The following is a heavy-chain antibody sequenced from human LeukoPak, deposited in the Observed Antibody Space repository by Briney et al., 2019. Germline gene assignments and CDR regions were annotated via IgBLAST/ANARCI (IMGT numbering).Heavy chain of an antibody. Sequence: PRASVKVSCKASGYTFTSYGITWVRQAPGQGLEWVGWISGYNGNTKYEQKLQGRVTMTTDTSTSTAYMELRSLRSDDTAVYYCARAVLHVNFGHYYYYMDVRGKGTTVTNSS. CDR2: ISGYNGNT. CDR1: GYTFTSYG. V-gene: IGHV1-18*01. D-gene: IGHD3-10*01. J-gene: IGHJ6*03. CDR3: ARAVLHVNFGHYYYYMDV.